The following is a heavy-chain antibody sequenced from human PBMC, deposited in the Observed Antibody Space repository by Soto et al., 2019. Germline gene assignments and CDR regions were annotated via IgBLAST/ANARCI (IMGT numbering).Heavy chain of an antibody. Sequence: PGGSLRLSCAASGFTFDDYGMSWVRQAPGKGLEWVSGINWNGGSTGYADSVKGRFTISRDNAKNSLYLQMNSLRAEDTALYYCAREDGYKYYYYGMDVWGQGTTVTVSS. CDR1: GFTFDDYG. J-gene: IGHJ6*02. D-gene: IGHD5-12*01. V-gene: IGHV3-20*04. CDR2: INWNGGST. CDR3: AREDGYKYYYYGMDV.